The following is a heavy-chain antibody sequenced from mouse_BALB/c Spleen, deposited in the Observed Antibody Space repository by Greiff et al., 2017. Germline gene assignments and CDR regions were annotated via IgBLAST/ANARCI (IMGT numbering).Heavy chain of an antibody. V-gene: IGHV1S132*01. J-gene: IGHJ4*01. CDR3: ARGVGNDAMDY. Sequence: QVQLKESGAELVKPGASVKLSCKTSGYTFTSYWIQWVKQRPGQGLGWIGEIFPGTGTTYYNEKFKGKATLTIDTSSSTAYMQLSSLTSEDSAVYFCARGVGNDAMDYWGQGTSVTVSS. CDR1: GYTFTSYW. D-gene: IGHD1-1*02. CDR2: IFPGTGTT.